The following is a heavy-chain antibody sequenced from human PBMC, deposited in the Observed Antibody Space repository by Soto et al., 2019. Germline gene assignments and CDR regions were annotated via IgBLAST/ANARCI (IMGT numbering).Heavy chain of an antibody. CDR2: IYYSGST. V-gene: IGHV4-59*08. J-gene: IGHJ4*02. D-gene: IGHD3-3*01. CDR3: ARLQGFLEWYFDY. CDR1: GGSISSYY. Sequence: SETLSLTCTVSGGSISSYYWSWIRQPPGKGLEWIGYIYYSGSTNYNPSLKSRVTISVDTSKNQFSLKLSSVTAADTAVYYCARLQGFLEWYFDYWGQGTLVTVSS.